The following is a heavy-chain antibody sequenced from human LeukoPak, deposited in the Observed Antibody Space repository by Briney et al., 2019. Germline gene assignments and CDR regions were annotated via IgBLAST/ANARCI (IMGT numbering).Heavy chain of an antibody. Sequence: GGSLRLSCAASGFTFTSYAMSWVRQAPGKGLEWVSVISGSGGTTYYADSVKGRFTISRDNFKNTLYLQMNSLRVEDTAVYYCANVGGTGWRFFDYWGQGTLVTVSS. J-gene: IGHJ4*02. D-gene: IGHD6-19*01. CDR3: ANVGGTGWRFFDY. CDR2: ISGSGGTT. V-gene: IGHV3-23*01. CDR1: GFTFTSYA.